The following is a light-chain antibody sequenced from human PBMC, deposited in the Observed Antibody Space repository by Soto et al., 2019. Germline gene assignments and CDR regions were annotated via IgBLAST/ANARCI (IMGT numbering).Light chain of an antibody. V-gene: IGKV3-15*01. J-gene: IGKJ4*01. CDR1: QSVSNN. CDR3: QQYHDWPLT. Sequence: EIVMTQSPVTLSVSPGERATLSCRASQSVSNNLAWYQQKPGQAARLLIYAASTRATGIPARFSGSVSGTEFILTLSSLQSEDFAVYYCQQYHDWPLTFGGGTKVEIK. CDR2: AAS.